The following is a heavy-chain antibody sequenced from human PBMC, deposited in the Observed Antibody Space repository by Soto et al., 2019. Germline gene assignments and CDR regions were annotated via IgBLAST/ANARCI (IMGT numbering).Heavy chain of an antibody. J-gene: IGHJ4*02. V-gene: IGHV3-74*01. CDR3: ARLGFVGEGDF. CDR1: GFTFSRYW. Sequence: EVQLAESGGGLIQPGGSLRLSCATSGFTFSRYWIHWVRQAPGEGLVWVSRISGDGVHTDYAESVKGRFTVSRDIAKSTGCLQMNNLRAEDTAIYYCARLGFVGEGDFWGQGILVTVSS. CDR2: ISGDGVHT. D-gene: IGHD3-16*01.